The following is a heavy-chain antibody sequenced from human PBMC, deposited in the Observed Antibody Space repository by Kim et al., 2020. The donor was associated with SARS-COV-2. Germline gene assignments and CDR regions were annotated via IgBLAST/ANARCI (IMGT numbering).Heavy chain of an antibody. J-gene: IGHJ6*02. CDR2: INPSGGSS. CDR3: ARDMSGYYYDSSGYYYGMDV. D-gene: IGHD3-22*01. CDR1: GYTFTSYY. V-gene: IGHV1-46*01. Sequence: ASVQVSCKASGYTFTSYYMHWVRQAPGQGLEWMGIINPSGGSSSYAQKFQGRVTMTSDTSTSTVYMELSSLRSEDTAVYYCARDMSGYYYDSSGYYYGMDVWGQGTTVPVSS.